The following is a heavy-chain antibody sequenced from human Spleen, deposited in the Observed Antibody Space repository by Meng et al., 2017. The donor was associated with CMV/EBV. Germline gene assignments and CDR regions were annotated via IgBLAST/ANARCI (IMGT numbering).Heavy chain of an antibody. CDR1: GFTFSSYE. Sequence: GESLKISCAASGFTFSSYEMNWVRQAPGKGLEWVSFIRYDASNRYYADSVRGRFTISRDKSKNTVYLQMNGLTAKDTALYYCAKDITVAATLPTEAFDIWGQGTTVTVSS. J-gene: IGHJ3*02. D-gene: IGHD2-15*01. V-gene: IGHV3-30*02. CDR3: AKDITVAATLPTEAFDI. CDR2: IRYDASNR.